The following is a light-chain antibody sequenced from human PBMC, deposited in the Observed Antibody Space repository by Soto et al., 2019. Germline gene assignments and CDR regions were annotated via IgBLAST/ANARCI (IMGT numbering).Light chain of an antibody. CDR1: QSISSW. CDR3: QQYRGT. Sequence: DIQMTQSPSTLSASVGDRVTITCRASQSISSWLAWYQQKPGKAPKLLIYDASSLESGVPSRFSGGGSGTEFTLTISSLQPDDFATYYCQQYRGTFGQGTKVEIK. J-gene: IGKJ1*01. V-gene: IGKV1-5*01. CDR2: DAS.